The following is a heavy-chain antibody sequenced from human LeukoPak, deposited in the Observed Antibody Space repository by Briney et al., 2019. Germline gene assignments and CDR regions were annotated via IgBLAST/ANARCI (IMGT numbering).Heavy chain of an antibody. CDR2: ISGSGGST. V-gene: IGHV3-23*01. CDR1: GFTFSSYA. CDR3: AKETYYYDSSGYSITKYYFDY. Sequence: GGSLRLSCAASGFTFSSYAMSWVRQAPGKGPEWVSAISGSGGSTYYADSVKGRFTISRDNSKNTLYLQMNSLRAEDTAVYYCAKETYYYDSSGYSITKYYFDYWGQGTLVTVSS. D-gene: IGHD3-22*01. J-gene: IGHJ4*02.